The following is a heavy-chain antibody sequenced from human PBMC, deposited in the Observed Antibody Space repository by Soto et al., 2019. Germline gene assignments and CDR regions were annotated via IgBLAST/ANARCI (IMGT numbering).Heavy chain of an antibody. CDR2: ISGSGGST. J-gene: IGHJ3*02. Sequence: GGSLRLSCAASGFTFSSYAMSWVRQAPGKGLEWVSAISGSGGSTYYADSVKGRFTISRDNSKNTLYLQMNSLRAEDTAVYYCAKDHLITMVRGLIYGAFDIWGQGTMVSGSS. CDR3: AKDHLITMVRGLIYGAFDI. V-gene: IGHV3-23*01. CDR1: GFTFSSYA. D-gene: IGHD3-10*01.